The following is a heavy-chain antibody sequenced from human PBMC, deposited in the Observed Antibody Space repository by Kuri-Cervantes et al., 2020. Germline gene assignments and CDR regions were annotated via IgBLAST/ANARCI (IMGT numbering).Heavy chain of an antibody. V-gene: IGHV3-23*01. CDR2: ISGSGGGT. CDR1: GFTFSSYA. CDR3: AREKSDTAMVTYQDY. J-gene: IGHJ4*02. Sequence: GESLKISCAASGFTFSSYAMSWVRQAPGKGLEWVSAISGSGGGTYYADSVKGRFTISRDNSKNTLYLQMNSLRAEDTAVYYCAREKSDTAMVTYQDYWGQGTLVTVSS. D-gene: IGHD5-18*01.